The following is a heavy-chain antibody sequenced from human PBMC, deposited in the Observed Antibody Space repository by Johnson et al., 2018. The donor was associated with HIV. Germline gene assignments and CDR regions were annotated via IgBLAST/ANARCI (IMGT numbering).Heavy chain of an antibody. J-gene: IGHJ3*02. CDR3: ARGWLGLDAFDI. CDR1: GFTFDDYG. V-gene: IGHV3-20*04. CDR2: INWNGGST. Sequence: VQLVESGGGVVRPGGSLRLSCVASGFTFDDYGMTWVRQAPGKGLEWVSGINWNGGSTAYADSVKGRFTISRDNANNSLYLQMNSLGVEDTALYYCARGWLGLDAFDIWGQGTMVTVSS. D-gene: IGHD6-19*01.